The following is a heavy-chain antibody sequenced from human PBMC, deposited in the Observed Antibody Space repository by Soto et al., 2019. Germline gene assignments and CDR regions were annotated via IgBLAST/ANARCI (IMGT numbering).Heavy chain of an antibody. V-gene: IGHV3-66*01. Sequence: PGGSLKLSCSSSGRTGGSAYMSWVRQATGKGLEWVSLIYSDGGKQYADSVKGRFTISRDNSKNTLYLQMNSLRAEDTAVYYCARDSATMIVVVPHPYAFDIWGQGTMVTVSS. D-gene: IGHD3-22*01. CDR1: GRTGGSAY. CDR3: ARDSATMIVVVPHPYAFDI. CDR2: IYSDGGK. J-gene: IGHJ3*02.